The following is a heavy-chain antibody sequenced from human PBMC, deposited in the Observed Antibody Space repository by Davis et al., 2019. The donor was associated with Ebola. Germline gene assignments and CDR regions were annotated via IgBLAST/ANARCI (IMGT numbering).Heavy chain of an antibody. V-gene: IGHV5-51*01. CDR1: GYSFTNYW. CDR3: ARPSSGYEASFDY. D-gene: IGHD3-22*01. Sequence: GESLKISCKGSGYSFTNYWIAWVRQMPGEGLEWMGIIFPGYSDTRYSLSFQGQVTISADKSINSAYLQWNSLRASDTAIYYCARPSSGYEASFDYWGQGTLVTVSS. CDR2: IFPGYSDT. J-gene: IGHJ4*02.